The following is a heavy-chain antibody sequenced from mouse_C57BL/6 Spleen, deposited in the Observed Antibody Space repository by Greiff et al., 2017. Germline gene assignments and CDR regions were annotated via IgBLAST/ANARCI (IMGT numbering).Heavy chain of an antibody. CDR3: TRSFPLYYGSSYWYFDV. J-gene: IGHJ1*03. CDR2: IDPETGGT. D-gene: IGHD1-1*01. Sequence: VHLVESGAELVRPGASVTLSCKASGYTFTDYEMHWVKQTPVHGLEWIGAIDPETGGTAYNQKFKGKAILTADKSSSTAYMELRSLTSEDSAVXYCTRSFPLYYGSSYWYFDVWGTGTTVTVSS. CDR1: GYTFTDYE. V-gene: IGHV1-15*01.